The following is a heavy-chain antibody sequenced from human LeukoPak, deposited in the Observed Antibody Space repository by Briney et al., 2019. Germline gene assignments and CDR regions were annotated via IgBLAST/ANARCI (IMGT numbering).Heavy chain of an antibody. CDR1: GYSITSGYY. D-gene: IGHD1-1*01. CDR3: ARHGWARNDVRNWFEP. CDR2: IYYSGRS. Sequence: PSETLSLTCAVSGYSITSGYYWGWIRQSPGKGLEWIGSIYYSGRSYFNSPLKIRVTISVDRSENQFSLKVNSVTAADTAVYYCARHGWARNDVRNWFEPWGQGTLVTVSS. J-gene: IGHJ5*02. V-gene: IGHV4-38-2*01.